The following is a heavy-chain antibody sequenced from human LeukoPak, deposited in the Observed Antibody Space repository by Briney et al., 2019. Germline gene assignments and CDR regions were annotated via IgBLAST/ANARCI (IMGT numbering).Heavy chain of an antibody. Sequence: PGGSLRLSCAASGFTFSSYGMHWVRQAPGKGLEWVAVISYDGSNKYYADSVKGRFTISRDNSKNTLYLRMNSLRAEDTAVYYCAKIDYGDYEGFVDYWGQGTLVTVSS. CDR3: AKIDYGDYEGFVDY. CDR1: GFTFSSYG. V-gene: IGHV3-30*18. CDR2: ISYDGSNK. J-gene: IGHJ4*02. D-gene: IGHD4-17*01.